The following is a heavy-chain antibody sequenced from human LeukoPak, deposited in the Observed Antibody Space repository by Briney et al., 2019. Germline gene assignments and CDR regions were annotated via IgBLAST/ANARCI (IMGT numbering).Heavy chain of an antibody. D-gene: IGHD6-6*01. CDR3: ARSPKQLHSWFDP. Sequence: PGGSLRLSCAASGYTFTSYGISWVRQAPGQGLEWMGWISAYNGNTNYAQKLQGRVTMTTDTSTSTAYMELRSLRSDDTAVYYCARSPKQLHSWFDPWGQGTLVTVSS. J-gene: IGHJ5*02. CDR2: ISAYNGNT. V-gene: IGHV1-18*01. CDR1: GYTFTSYG.